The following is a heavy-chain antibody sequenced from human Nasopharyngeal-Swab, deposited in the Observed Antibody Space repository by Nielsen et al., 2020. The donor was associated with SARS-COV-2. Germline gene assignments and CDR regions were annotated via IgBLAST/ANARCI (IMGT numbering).Heavy chain of an antibody. D-gene: IGHD6-13*01. Sequence: GGSLRLSCAASGFTFSSYGMHWVRQAPGKGLEWVAVISYDGSNKYYADSVKGRFTISRDNSKNTLYLQMNSLRAEDTAVYYCARHAQQLDAFDIWGQGTMVTVSS. CDR2: ISYDGSNK. CDR3: ARHAQQLDAFDI. CDR1: GFTFSSYG. J-gene: IGHJ3*02. V-gene: IGHV3-30*03.